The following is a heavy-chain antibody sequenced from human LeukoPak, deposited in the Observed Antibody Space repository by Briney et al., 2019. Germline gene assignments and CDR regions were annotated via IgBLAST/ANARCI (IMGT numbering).Heavy chain of an antibody. Sequence: GGSLRLSCAASGFTFSSYAMSWVRQAPGKGLEWVSGISGSGGNTYYADSVKGRFTISRDNSKNTLYLQMNSLRAEDTAVYYCAKGLRYFDWFQGNYFDYWGQGTLVTVSS. D-gene: IGHD3-9*01. CDR1: GFTFSSYA. CDR3: AKGLRYFDWFQGNYFDY. V-gene: IGHV3-23*01. CDR2: ISGSGGNT. J-gene: IGHJ4*02.